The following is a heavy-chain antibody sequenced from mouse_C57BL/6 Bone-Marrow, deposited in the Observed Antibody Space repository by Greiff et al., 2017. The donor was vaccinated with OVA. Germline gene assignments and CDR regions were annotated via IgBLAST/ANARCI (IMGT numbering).Heavy chain of an antibody. V-gene: IGHV5-4*01. J-gene: IGHJ2*01. D-gene: IGHD2-3*01. CDR1: GFTFSSYA. CDR2: ISDGGSYT. Sequence: EVQLQESGGGLVKPGGSLKLSCAASGFTFSSYAMSWVRQTPEKRLEWVATISDGGSYTYYPDNVKGRFTISRDKAKNNLYLQMSQLKSEDTAMYYCARERDGYDYWGQGTTLTVSS. CDR3: ARERDGYDY.